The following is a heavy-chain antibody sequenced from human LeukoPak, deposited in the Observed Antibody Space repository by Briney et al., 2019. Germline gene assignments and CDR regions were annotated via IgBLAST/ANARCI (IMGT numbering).Heavy chain of an antibody. CDR3: ARAMRKRNYYYYMDV. CDR2: MNPNSDNT. V-gene: IGHV1-8*02. Sequence: ASVKVACKASGYIYTSYDINWVRQAPGQGLEWMGWMNPNSDNTGYAQKFQGRVTMTRNTSISTAYMELSSLRSEDTPVYYCARAMRKRNYYYYMDVWGKGTTVTVSS. D-gene: IGHD3-22*01. CDR1: GYIYTSYD. J-gene: IGHJ6*03.